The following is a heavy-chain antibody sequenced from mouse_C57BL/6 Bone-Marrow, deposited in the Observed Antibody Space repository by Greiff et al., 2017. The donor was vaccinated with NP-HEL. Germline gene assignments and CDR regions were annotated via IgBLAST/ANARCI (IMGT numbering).Heavy chain of an antibody. V-gene: IGHV5-6*02. CDR2: ISSGGSYT. CDR3: ARYYGSSLYYAMDY. Sequence: KLVESGGDLVKPGGSLKLSCAASGFTFSSYGMSWVRQTPDKRLEWVATISSGGSYTYYPDSVKGRFTISRDNAKNTLYLQMSSLKSEDTAMYYCARYYGSSLYYAMDYWGQGTSVTVSS. J-gene: IGHJ4*01. D-gene: IGHD1-1*01. CDR1: GFTFSSYG.